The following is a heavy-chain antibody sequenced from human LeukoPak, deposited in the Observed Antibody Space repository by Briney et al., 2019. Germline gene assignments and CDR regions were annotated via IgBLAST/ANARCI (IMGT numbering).Heavy chain of an antibody. CDR1: GFTFSSYS. Sequence: PGGSLRLSCAASGFTFSSYSMNWVRQAPGKGLEWVSSISSSSSYIYYADSVKGRFTISRDNAKNSLYLQMNSLRAEDTAVYYCARGLAVARKGINFDYWGQGTLVTVSS. J-gene: IGHJ4*02. CDR3: ARGLAVARKGINFDY. D-gene: IGHD6-19*01. V-gene: IGHV3-21*01. CDR2: ISSSSSYI.